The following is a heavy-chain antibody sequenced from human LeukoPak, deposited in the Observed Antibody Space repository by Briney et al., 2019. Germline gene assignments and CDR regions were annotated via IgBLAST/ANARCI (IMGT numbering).Heavy chain of an antibody. D-gene: IGHD3-10*01. CDR3: ARSYVLLWFGELNDAFDI. J-gene: IGHJ3*02. V-gene: IGHV1-2*02. CDR2: INPNSGGT. CDR1: GYTFTSYA. Sequence: GASVKVSCKASGYTFTSYAMNWVRQAPGQGLEWMGWINPNSGGTNYAQKFQGRVTMTRDTSISTAYMELSRLRSDDTAVYYCARSYVLLWFGELNDAFDIWGQGTMVTVSS.